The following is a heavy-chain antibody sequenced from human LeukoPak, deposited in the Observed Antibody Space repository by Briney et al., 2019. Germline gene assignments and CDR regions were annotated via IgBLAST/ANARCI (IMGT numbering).Heavy chain of an antibody. J-gene: IGHJ6*02. CDR2: ISAYNGNT. Sequence: ASVKLSCKASGYTFTSYGISWVRQAPGQGLEWMGWISAYNGNTNYAQKLQGRVTMTTDTSTSTAYMQLRSLRSDDTAVYYCARVFDSSGWYYYYYGMDVWGQGTTVTVSS. CDR3: ARVFDSSGWYYYYYGMDV. CDR1: GYTFTSYG. D-gene: IGHD6-19*01. V-gene: IGHV1-18*01.